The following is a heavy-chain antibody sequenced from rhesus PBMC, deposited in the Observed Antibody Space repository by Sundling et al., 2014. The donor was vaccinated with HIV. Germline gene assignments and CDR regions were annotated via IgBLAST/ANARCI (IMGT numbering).Heavy chain of an antibody. CDR2: IYGSVGST. CDR1: GGSISSGYG. D-gene: IGHD1-1*01. CDR3: ARAKGWNYPFDS. J-gene: IGHJ4*01. V-gene: IGHV4-127*01. Sequence: QVQLQESGPGLVKPSETLSLTCAVSGGSISSGYGWSWIRQPPGKGLEWIGNIYGSVGSTEYNPSLKSRLTISIDTSKNHFSLRLTSVTAADTAVYYCARAKGWNYPFDSWGQGVLVTVSS.